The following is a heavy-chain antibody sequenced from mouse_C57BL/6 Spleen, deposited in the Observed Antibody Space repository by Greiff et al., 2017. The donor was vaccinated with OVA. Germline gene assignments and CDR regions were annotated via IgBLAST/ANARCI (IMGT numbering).Heavy chain of an antibody. J-gene: IGHJ4*01. CDR2: IYPGSGNT. Sequence: QVQLQQSGPELVKPGASVKISCKASGYSFTSYYIHWVKQRPGQGLEWIGWIYPGSGNTKYNEKFKGKATLTADTSSSTAYMQRSSLTSEDSAVYYCAKSGHGSSYEDAMDYWGQGTSVTVSS. CDR1: GYSFTSYY. D-gene: IGHD1-1*01. V-gene: IGHV1-66*01. CDR3: AKSGHGSSYEDAMDY.